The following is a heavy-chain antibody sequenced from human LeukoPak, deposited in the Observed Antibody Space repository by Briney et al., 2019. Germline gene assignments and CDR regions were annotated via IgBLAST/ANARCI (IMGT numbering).Heavy chain of an antibody. D-gene: IGHD3-10*01. CDR1: GGSFSGYY. CDR3: ARGWIWFGDGYSMDV. CDR2: INHSGST. V-gene: IGHV4-34*01. J-gene: IGHJ6*04. Sequence: PSETLSLTCAVYGGSFSGYYWSWIRQPPGKGLEWIGEINHSGSTNYNPSLKSRVTISVDTSKNQFSLKLSSVTAADTAVYYCARGWIWFGDGYSMDVWGKGTTVTVSS.